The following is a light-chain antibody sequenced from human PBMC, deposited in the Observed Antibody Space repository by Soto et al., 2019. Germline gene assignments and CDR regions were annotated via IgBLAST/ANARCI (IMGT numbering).Light chain of an antibody. CDR3: QQYNDYWT. CDR1: QSISSY. Sequence: DIKMTQSPSSLSASVGDRVTITCRASQSISSYLNWYQQKPGKAPKLLIYAASSLQSGVPSRFSGSGSGTEFTLTTSSLQPDDFATYYCQQYNDYWTFGQGTKVDI. J-gene: IGKJ1*01. V-gene: IGKV1-39*01. CDR2: AAS.